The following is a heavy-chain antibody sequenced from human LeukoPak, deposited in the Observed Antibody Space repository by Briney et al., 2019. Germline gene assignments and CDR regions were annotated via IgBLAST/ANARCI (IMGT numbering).Heavy chain of an antibody. D-gene: IGHD3-22*01. J-gene: IGHJ4*02. Sequence: ASVKVSCKVSGYTFTSYGISWVRQAPGQGLEWMGWISAYNSNTNYAQKLQGRVTMTRDTSTSTVYMELSSLRSEDTAVYYCARGLYYYDSSGYYPLGYWGQGTLVTVSS. CDR2: ISAYNSNT. V-gene: IGHV1-18*01. CDR3: ARGLYYYDSSGYYPLGY. CDR1: GYTFTSYG.